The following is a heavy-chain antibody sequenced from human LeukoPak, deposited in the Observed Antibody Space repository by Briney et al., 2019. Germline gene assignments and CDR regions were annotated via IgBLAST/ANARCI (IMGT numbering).Heavy chain of an antibody. CDR2: FNPEDGET. CDR3: ATLGIAARSHYYYYYMDV. V-gene: IGHV1-24*01. D-gene: IGHD6-6*01. CDR1: GYTLTELS. Sequence: GASVKVSCKVSGYTLTELSMHWVRQAPGKGLEWMGGFNPEDGETIYAQKFQGRVTMTEDTSTDTAYMELSSLRSEDTAVYYCATLGIAARSHYYYYYMDVWGKGTTVTVSS. J-gene: IGHJ6*03.